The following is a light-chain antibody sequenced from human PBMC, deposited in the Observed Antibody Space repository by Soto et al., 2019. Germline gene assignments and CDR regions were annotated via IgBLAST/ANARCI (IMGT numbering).Light chain of an antibody. J-gene: IGKJ2*01. V-gene: IGKV1-33*01. CDR3: QQYDSFPRT. CDR1: QDISKY. Sequence: GDRVTITCQASQDISKYLNWYQQKPGKAPRLLIYHSSNLETGVPSRFSGSGSGTHFTFTISSLQPEDIATYFCQQYDSFPRTFGQGTKVDIK. CDR2: HSS.